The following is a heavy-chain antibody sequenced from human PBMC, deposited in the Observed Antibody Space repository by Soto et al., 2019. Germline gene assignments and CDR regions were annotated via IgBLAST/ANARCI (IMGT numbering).Heavy chain of an antibody. J-gene: IGHJ3*02. CDR3: AGSASGAFDI. V-gene: IGHV3-74*01. D-gene: IGHD3-10*01. Sequence: WGSLRLSCTASEFTFNNYWIHWFRQAPGKGLVWVSRINSDGSITTYADSVKGRFTISRDNARNTLYLQMNSLRAEETAVYYCAGSASGAFDIWGRGTMVTVSS. CDR1: EFTFNNYW. CDR2: INSDGSIT.